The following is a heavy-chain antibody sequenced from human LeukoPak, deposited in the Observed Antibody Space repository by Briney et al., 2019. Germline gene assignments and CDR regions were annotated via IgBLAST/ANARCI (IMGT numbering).Heavy chain of an antibody. CDR2: IYYTGST. V-gene: IGHV4-59*08. J-gene: IGHJ4*02. D-gene: IGHD5-24*01. Sequence: SETLSVTCTVSGGSISSYYWSWIRQPPGKGLEWIGYIYYTGSTNYNPSLKSRVTISVDTSKNQFSLKLTSVTAADTAVYYCARVEMATITLDNWGQGTLVTVSS. CDR3: ARVEMATITLDN. CDR1: GGSISSYY.